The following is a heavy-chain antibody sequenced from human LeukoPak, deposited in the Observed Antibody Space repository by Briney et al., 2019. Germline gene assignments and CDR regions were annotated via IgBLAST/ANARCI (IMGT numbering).Heavy chain of an antibody. D-gene: IGHD3-9*01. V-gene: IGHV1-46*01. Sequence: ASVKVSCKASGYTFTSYYMHWVRQAPGQGLEWMGIINPSGGSTSYAQKFQGRVTMARDTSTSTVYMELSSLRSEDTAVYYCAGGGFYDILTGYSNWFDPWGQGTLVTVSS. CDR2: INPSGGST. CDR1: GYTFTSYY. J-gene: IGHJ5*02. CDR3: AGGGFYDILTGYSNWFDP.